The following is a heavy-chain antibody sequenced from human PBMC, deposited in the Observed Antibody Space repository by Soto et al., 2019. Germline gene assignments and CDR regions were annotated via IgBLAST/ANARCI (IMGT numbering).Heavy chain of an antibody. Sequence: GASVKVSCKASGYTFTSYGISWVRQAPGQGLEWMGWISAYNGNTNYAQKLQGRVTMTTDTSTSTAYMELRSLRSNDTAVYYCARDGAAAGLFFFDYWGQGTLVTVSS. CDR1: GYTFTSYG. CDR3: ARDGAAAGLFFFDY. V-gene: IGHV1-18*01. D-gene: IGHD6-13*01. CDR2: ISAYNGNT. J-gene: IGHJ4*02.